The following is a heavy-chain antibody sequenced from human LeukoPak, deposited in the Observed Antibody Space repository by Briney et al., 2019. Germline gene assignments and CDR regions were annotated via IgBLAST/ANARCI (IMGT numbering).Heavy chain of an antibody. CDR3: ARDRTNLLAGYYFY. D-gene: IGHD3-9*01. J-gene: IGHJ4*02. CDR1: GFTFSDYY. CDR2: ISDSSSNYI. V-gene: IGHV3-11*05. Sequence: GGSLRLSCEASGFTFSDYYMSWIRQAPGKGLEWVSSISDSSSNYIYYADSVRGRFTLSRDNAKKTLYLQMNSLRAEDTAAYYCARDRTNLLAGYYFYWGQGTLVTVSS.